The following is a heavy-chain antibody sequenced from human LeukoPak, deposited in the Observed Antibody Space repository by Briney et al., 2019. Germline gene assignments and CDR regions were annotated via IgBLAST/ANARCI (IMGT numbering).Heavy chain of an antibody. V-gene: IGHV4-39*07. D-gene: IGHD3-10*02. CDR1: GDSISSSTHY. Sequence: SETLSLTCIVSGDSISSSTHYWGWIRQPPGKGLEWIGSIYYSGSTYYNPSLKSRVTISVDTSKNQFSLKLSSVTAADTAVYYCAGGRITMFRRFDYWGQGTLVTVSS. J-gene: IGHJ4*02. CDR2: IYYSGST. CDR3: AGGRITMFRRFDY.